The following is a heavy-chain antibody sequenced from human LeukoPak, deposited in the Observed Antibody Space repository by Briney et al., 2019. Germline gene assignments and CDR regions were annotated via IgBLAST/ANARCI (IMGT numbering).Heavy chain of an antibody. V-gene: IGHV4-34*01. CDR2: INYSGNT. CDR1: GGSLSGYY. D-gene: IGHD2-15*01. Sequence: PSETLSLTCAVYGGSLSGYYWTWIRQTPGKGLEWIGEINYSGNTNYNRSLKSRVTISADTSKNQFSLRLSSVTAADTAVYYCARRGTAYCRGSNCYSDKCFDYWGQGTQVTVSS. J-gene: IGHJ4*02. CDR3: ARRGTAYCRGSNCYSDKCFDY.